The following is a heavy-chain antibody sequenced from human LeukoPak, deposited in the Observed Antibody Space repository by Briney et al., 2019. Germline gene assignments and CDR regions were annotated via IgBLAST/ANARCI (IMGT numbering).Heavy chain of an antibody. J-gene: IGHJ4*02. CDR2: IYTSGST. CDR1: GGSISNFY. V-gene: IGHV4-4*07. D-gene: IGHD6-13*01. Sequence: PSETLSLTCTVSGGSISNFYWSWIRQPAGQALGWIGRIYTSGSTNYNPSLKSRVTMSVDTSKNQFSLKLSSVTAADTAVYYCARETTGAGTARPFDYWGQGTLVTVSS. CDR3: ARETTGAGTARPFDY.